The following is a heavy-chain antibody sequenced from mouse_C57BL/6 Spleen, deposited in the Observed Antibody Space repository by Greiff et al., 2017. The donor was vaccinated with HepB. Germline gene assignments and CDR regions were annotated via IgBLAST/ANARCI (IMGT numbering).Heavy chain of an antibody. J-gene: IGHJ4*01. CDR1: GYTFTDYY. CDR2: INPNNGGT. V-gene: IGHV1-26*01. Sequence: VQLQQSGPELVKPGASVKISCKASGYTFTDYYMNWVKQSHGKSLEWIGDINPNNGGTSYNQKFKGKATLTVDKSSSTAYIELRSLTSEDSAVYYCARSDYDAGESAMDYWGQGTSVTVSS. CDR3: ARSDYDAGESAMDY. D-gene: IGHD2-4*01.